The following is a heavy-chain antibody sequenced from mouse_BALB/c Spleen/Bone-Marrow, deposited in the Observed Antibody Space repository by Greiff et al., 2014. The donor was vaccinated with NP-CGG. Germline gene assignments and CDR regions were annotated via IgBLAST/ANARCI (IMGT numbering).Heavy chain of an antibody. CDR2: INPSNGRT. CDR3: ARWAVRRPGYFDV. D-gene: IGHD2-14*01. J-gene: IGHJ1*01. V-gene: IGHV1S81*02. CDR1: GYTFTRYW. Sequence: QVQLQQSGAELVKPGASVKLSCKASGYTFTRYWMHWVKQRPGQGLEWIGEINPSNGRTNYNEKFKSKATLTVDKSSSTAYMQLSSLTSEDSAVYYCARWAVRRPGYFDVWGAGTTVTVSS.